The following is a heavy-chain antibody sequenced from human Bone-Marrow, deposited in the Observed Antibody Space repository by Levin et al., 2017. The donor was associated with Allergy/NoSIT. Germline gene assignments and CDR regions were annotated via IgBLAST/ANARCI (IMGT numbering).Heavy chain of an antibody. Sequence: TGGSLRLSCAASGFAFSNAWMSWARQAPGKGLEWVGRIKGKTDGETTDYAAPVKGRFTISRDDSKKTLYLQMNSLKTEDTAVYYCTTDPRDAFDIWGQGTMVTVSS. CDR1: GFAFSNAW. CDR3: TTDPRDAFDI. V-gene: IGHV3-15*01. J-gene: IGHJ3*02. CDR2: IKGKTDGETT.